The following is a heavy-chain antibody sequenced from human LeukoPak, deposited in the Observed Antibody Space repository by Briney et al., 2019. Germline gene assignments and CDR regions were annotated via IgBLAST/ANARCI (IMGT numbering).Heavy chain of an antibody. Sequence: RASVKVSCKASGYTFTSYDINWVRQATGQGLEWMGWMNPNSGNTGYAQKFQGRVTITRNTSISTAYMELRSLRSDDTAVYYCARLVYYYDSSGYPNDAFDIWGQGTMVTVSS. V-gene: IGHV1-8*03. D-gene: IGHD3-22*01. J-gene: IGHJ3*02. CDR1: GYTFTSYD. CDR2: MNPNSGNT. CDR3: ARLVYYYDSSGYPNDAFDI.